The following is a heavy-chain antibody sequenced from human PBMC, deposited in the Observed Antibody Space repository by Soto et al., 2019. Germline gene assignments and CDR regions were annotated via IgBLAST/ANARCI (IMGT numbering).Heavy chain of an antibody. J-gene: IGHJ6*02. Sequence: SVKVSCKASGFTFTSSAVQWVRQARGQRLEWIGWIVVGSGNTNYAQKFQERVTITRDMSTSTAYMELSSLRSEDTAVYYCAAERSGWEQDYYYGMDVWGQGTTVTVSS. D-gene: IGHD6-19*01. V-gene: IGHV1-58*01. CDR3: AAERSGWEQDYYYGMDV. CDR2: IVVGSGNT. CDR1: GFTFTSSA.